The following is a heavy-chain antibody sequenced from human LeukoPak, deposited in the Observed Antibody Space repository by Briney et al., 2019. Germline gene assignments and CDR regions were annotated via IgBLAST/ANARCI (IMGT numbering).Heavy chain of an antibody. V-gene: IGHV3-48*01. CDR2: ISSSSSTI. Sequence: GGSLRLSCAASGFTFSSYSMNWVRQAPGKGLEWVSYISSSSSTIYYVDSVKGRFTISRDNAKNSLYLQMNSLRAEDTAVYYCARDGSGGVIANIGGFDPWGQGTLVTVSS. J-gene: IGHJ5*02. CDR1: GFTFSSYS. CDR3: ARDGSGGVIANIGGFDP. D-gene: IGHD3-16*02.